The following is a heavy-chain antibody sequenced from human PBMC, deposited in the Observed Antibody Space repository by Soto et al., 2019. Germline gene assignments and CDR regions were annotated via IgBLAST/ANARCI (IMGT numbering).Heavy chain of an antibody. CDR3: ARDITYYDFWSGYTVGLSCDY. D-gene: IGHD3-3*01. Sequence: GASVKVSCKASGYTFTSYAMHWVRQAPGQRLEWMGWINAGNGNTKYSQKFQGRVTITRDTSASTAYMELSSLRSDDTAVYYCARDITYYDFWSGYTVGLSCDYWGQGTLVTVSS. V-gene: IGHV1-3*01. CDR1: GYTFTSYA. CDR2: INAGNGNT. J-gene: IGHJ4*02.